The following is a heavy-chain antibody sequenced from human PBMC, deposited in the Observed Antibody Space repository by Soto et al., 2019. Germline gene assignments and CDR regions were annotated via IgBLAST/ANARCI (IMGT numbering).Heavy chain of an antibody. J-gene: IGHJ5*02. CDR3: ATRGYSSSISNWFDP. CDR2: FDPEDGET. V-gene: IGHV1-24*01. CDR1: GYTLTELS. D-gene: IGHD6-6*01. Sequence: QVQLVQSGAEVKKPGASVKVSCKVSGYTLTELSMHWVRQAPGKGLEWMGGFDPEDGETIYAQKFQGRVTMTEDTSXXTAYMELSSLRSEDTAVYYCATRGYSSSISNWFDPWGQGTLVTVSS.